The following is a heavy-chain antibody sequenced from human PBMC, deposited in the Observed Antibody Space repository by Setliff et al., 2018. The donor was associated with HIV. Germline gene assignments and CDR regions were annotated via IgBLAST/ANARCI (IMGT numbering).Heavy chain of an antibody. CDR2: IYPSGGST. Sequence: GASVKVSCKASGYTFTSYFIQWVRQAPGRGLEWMGIIYPSGGSTTYAPKFQGRVTMTRDTSTSTVYMDLSGLRSDDTAVYYCARVKGLRVRNWNDRPNASDLWGQGTMVTVSS. CDR1: GYTFTSYF. V-gene: IGHV1-46*01. CDR3: ARVKGLRVRNWNDRPNASDL. J-gene: IGHJ3*01. D-gene: IGHD1-1*01.